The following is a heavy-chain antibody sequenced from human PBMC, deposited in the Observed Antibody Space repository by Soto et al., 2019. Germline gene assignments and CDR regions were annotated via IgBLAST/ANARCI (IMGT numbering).Heavy chain of an antibody. CDR1: GFAFDQYA. J-gene: IGHJ1*01. D-gene: IGHD3-3*01. V-gene: IGHV3-9*01. Sequence: SLKVSCSASGFAFDQYAMHWVRKAPGKGLEWVSVLSWNSGNIGYADSVKGRFTISRDNAKDSLYLQMNSLRAEDTALYYCAKALGSSFLCNAEYFHYSGQGSLVTVSS. CDR2: LSWNSGNI. CDR3: AKALGSSFLCNAEYFHY.